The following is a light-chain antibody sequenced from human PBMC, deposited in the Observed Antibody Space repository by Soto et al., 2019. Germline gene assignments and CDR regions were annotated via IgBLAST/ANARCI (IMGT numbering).Light chain of an antibody. V-gene: IGKV4-1*01. J-gene: IGKJ2*01. Sequence: DIVLTQSPDSVAVSLGERATITCKSSQSVLFSINHKNYLAWYHQKPGQPPKLLIYWPSIRESGAPTRFRGSGSGTNFTLTNSTLKAEDAAVYYCQQYSSSPPTVGLGTKVEVK. CDR1: QSVLFSINHKNY. CDR3: QQYSSSPPT. CDR2: WPS.